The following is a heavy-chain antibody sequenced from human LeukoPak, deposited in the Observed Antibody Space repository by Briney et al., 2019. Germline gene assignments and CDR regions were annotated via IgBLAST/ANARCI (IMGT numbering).Heavy chain of an antibody. CDR3: ARSLWPEDY. Sequence: GGSLRLSCAASGFAFSSYWASWVRRAPGKGLEWVANINQDGSDQNYVDSVRGRFTISRDNAKNSAYLQMNSLRVEDTAVYYCARSLWPEDYWGQGILVTVSS. D-gene: IGHD2-21*01. V-gene: IGHV3-7*01. CDR1: GFAFSSYW. J-gene: IGHJ4*02. CDR2: INQDGSDQ.